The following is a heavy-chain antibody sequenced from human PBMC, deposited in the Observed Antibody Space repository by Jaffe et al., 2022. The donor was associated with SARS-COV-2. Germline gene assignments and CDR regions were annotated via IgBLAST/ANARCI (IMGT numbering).Heavy chain of an antibody. J-gene: IGHJ5*01. V-gene: IGHV3-73*02. D-gene: IGHD3-10*01. Sequence: EVQLVESGGGLVQPGGSLKLSCAASGFTFSDSNVHWVRQASGKGLEWVGHIRSKSNNYATSYGASVKGRFTVFRDDSKNTAYLQMNSLRTEDTAVYYCTRHRDGEFDWFNYWGQGTLVTVSS. CDR3: TRHRDGEFDWFNY. CDR1: GFTFSDSN. CDR2: IRSKSNNYAT.